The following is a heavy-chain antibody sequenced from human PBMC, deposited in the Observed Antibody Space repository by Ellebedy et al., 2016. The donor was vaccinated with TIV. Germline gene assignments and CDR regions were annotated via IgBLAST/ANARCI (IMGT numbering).Heavy chain of an antibody. Sequence: ASVKVSCKASGYTFTSFGILWVRQAPGQGLECMGWISAYNGDTNYAAKLQGRVTMTTDTSTSTAFMELRSLRSDDTAAYYCARKGPFGYDTSGFSDYWGQGTLITVSS. CDR2: ISAYNGDT. J-gene: IGHJ4*02. V-gene: IGHV1-18*01. CDR3: ARKGPFGYDTSGFSDY. CDR1: GYTFTSFG. D-gene: IGHD3-22*01.